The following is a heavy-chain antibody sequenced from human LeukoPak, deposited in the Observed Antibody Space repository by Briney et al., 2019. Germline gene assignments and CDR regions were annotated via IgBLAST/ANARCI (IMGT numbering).Heavy chain of an antibody. D-gene: IGHD6-6*01. V-gene: IGHV3-74*01. CDR3: AKDPLLPYSSSSGSQWFDP. J-gene: IGHJ5*02. Sequence: PGGSLRLSCAASGFTFSNYWMHWVRQAPGKGLVWVSRINTDGSSTSYADSVKGRFTISRDNAKNTLYLQMNSLRAEDTAVYYCAKDPLLPYSSSSGSQWFDPWGQGTLVTVSS. CDR1: GFTFSNYW. CDR2: INTDGSST.